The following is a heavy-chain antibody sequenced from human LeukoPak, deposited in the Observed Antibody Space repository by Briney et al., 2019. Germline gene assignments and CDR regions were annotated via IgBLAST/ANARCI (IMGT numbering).Heavy chain of an antibody. CDR2: IYYSGST. CDR3: ARVQGYSYGHFDY. D-gene: IGHD5-18*01. CDR1: GGSFSGYY. J-gene: IGHJ4*02. Sequence: PSETLSLTCAVYGGSFSGYYWSWIRQPPGKGLEWIGYIYYSGSTNYNPSLKSRVTISVDTSKNQFSLKLSSVTAADTAVYYCARVQGYSYGHFDYWGQGTLVTVSS. V-gene: IGHV4-59*01.